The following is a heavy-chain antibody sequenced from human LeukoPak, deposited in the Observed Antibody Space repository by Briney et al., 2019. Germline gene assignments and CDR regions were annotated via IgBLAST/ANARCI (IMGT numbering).Heavy chain of an antibody. V-gene: IGHV3-30*18. J-gene: IGHJ4*02. Sequence: GGSLRLSCVASGFTFSSYGMHWVRQAPGKGLEWVAVISYDGSNKYYADSVKGRFTISRDNSKNTLYLQMNSLRAEDTAVYYCAKAGSGSGWYPESYFDYWGQGTLVTVSS. D-gene: IGHD6-13*01. CDR3: AKAGSGSGWYPESYFDY. CDR1: GFTFSSYG. CDR2: ISYDGSNK.